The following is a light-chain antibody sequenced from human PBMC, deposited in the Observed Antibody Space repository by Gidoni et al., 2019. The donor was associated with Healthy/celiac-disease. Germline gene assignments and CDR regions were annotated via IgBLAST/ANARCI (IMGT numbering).Light chain of an antibody. CDR2: GAS. Sequence: EIVCTQAPGTLSLSPGERTTLSCRASQSVSSSYIAWYQKKPGQAPRLLIYGASSRGTGIPDRFSGSGSGTDFTLTISRLEPEDFAVYYCQQYGSSAWTFVQGTKVEIK. CDR1: QSVSSSY. J-gene: IGKJ1*01. CDR3: QQYGSSAWT. V-gene: IGKV3-20*01.